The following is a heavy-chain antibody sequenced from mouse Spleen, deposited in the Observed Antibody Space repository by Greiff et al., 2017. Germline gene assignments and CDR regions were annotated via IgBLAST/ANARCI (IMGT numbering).Heavy chain of an antibody. CDR2: INPNNGGT. V-gene: IGHV1-18*01. CDR3: ARRGITLYAMDY. D-gene: IGHD2-4*01. CDR1: GYTFTDYN. Sequence: EVQLQQSGPELVKPGASVKIPCKASGYTFTDYNMDWVKQSHGKSLEWIGDINPNNGGTIYNQKFKGKATLTVDKSSSTAYMELRSLTSEDTAVYYCARRGITLYAMDYWGQGTSVTVSS. J-gene: IGHJ4*01.